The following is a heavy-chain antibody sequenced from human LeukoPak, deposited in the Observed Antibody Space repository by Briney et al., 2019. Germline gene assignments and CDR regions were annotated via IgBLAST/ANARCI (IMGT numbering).Heavy chain of an antibody. Sequence: SETLSLTCTVSGGSISSYYWNWIRQPAGKGLEWIARIYTSGSTNYNPSLKSRVTMSVDTSKNQFSLKLSSVTAADTAVYYCARDLPAVAGTVRGENYMDVWGKGTTVTVSS. CDR1: GGSISSYY. CDR2: IYTSGST. J-gene: IGHJ6*03. D-gene: IGHD6-19*01. CDR3: ARDLPAVAGTVRGENYMDV. V-gene: IGHV4-4*07.